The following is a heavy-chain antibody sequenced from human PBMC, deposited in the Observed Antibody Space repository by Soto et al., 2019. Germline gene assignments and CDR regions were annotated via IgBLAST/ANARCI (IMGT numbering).Heavy chain of an antibody. CDR1: GFTFSSNA. D-gene: IGHD2-2*01. CDR3: ARGYCSRTSCFYGMDV. CDR2: ISYDGTNK. Sequence: GSLRLSCAASGFTFSSNAVHWVRQGPGKGLEWVAFISYDGTNKNYADSVKGRFTISRDNSKNTLYLQMNSLRAEDTAVYYCARGYCSRTSCFYGMDVWGQGTTVTVSS. J-gene: IGHJ6*02. V-gene: IGHV3-30-3*01.